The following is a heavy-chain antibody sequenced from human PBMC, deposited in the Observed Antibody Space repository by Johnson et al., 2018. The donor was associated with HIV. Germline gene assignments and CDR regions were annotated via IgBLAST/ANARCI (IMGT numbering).Heavy chain of an antibody. V-gene: IGHV3-33*06. D-gene: IGHD3-10*02. CDR3: AKVACYVYAFDT. Sequence: QVQLVESGGGLVQPGGSLRLSCAASGFTFRNYGMHWVRQAPGNGLEWVALIWDDGSNKNYADSVKGRFTISRDNSKKTLYLHMNSLRAEDTAVYYCAKVACYVYAFDTWGQGTMVTVSA. CDR2: IWDDGSNK. CDR1: GFTFRNYG. J-gene: IGHJ3*02.